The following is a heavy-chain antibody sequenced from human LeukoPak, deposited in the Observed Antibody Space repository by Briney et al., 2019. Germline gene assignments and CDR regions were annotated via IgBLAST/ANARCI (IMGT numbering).Heavy chain of an antibody. J-gene: IGHJ4*02. CDR3: TTENIVATIGDF. V-gene: IGHV3-15*01. D-gene: IGHD5-12*01. CDR2: IQRKTDGGTT. CDR1: GFTFSHAW. Sequence: GGSLRLSCAASGFTFSHAWMSWVRQAPGKGLEWVGRIQRKTDGGTTDYAAPVKGRFTISRDDSKNTLYLQMTSLKTEDTAVYYCTTENIVATIGDFWGQGTLVTVSS.